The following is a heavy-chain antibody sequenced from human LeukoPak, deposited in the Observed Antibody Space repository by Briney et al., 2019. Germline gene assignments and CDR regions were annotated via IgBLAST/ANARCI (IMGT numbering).Heavy chain of an antibody. V-gene: IGHV4-31*03. CDR1: GASISSKDQY. CDR3: ATYGGVRGLSFDY. Sequence: PSETLSLTCTVSGASISSKDQYWSWIRQHPGKGLEWIGYTHHTGNTYYNPSLKSRLTISVDTSRNQFYLKLSSVTAADTAVYYCATYGGVRGLSFDYWGQGTLVTVSS. J-gene: IGHJ4*02. D-gene: IGHD3-10*01. CDR2: THHTGNT.